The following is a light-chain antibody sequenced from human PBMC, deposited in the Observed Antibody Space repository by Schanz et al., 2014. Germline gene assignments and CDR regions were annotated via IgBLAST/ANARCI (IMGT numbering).Light chain of an antibody. CDR2: DVS. CDR3: CSYAGSYTFVL. V-gene: IGLV2-11*01. J-gene: IGLJ2*01. CDR1: SSDVGGYNC. Sequence: QSALTQPRSVSGSPGQSITISCTGTSSDVGGYNCVSWYQQHPGKAPKLMIYDVSERPSGVPDRFSGSKSGNTASLTISGLQAEDEADYYCCSYAGSYTFVLFGGGTKVTVL.